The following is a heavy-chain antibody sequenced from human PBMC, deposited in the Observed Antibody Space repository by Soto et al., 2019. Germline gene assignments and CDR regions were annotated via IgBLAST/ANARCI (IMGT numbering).Heavy chain of an antibody. D-gene: IGHD5-12*01. Sequence: SETLSLTCAVYGGSFSGYYWSWIRQPPGKGLEWIGEINHSGSTNYNPSLKSRVTISVDTSKNQFSLKLSSVTAADTAVYYCARPLSKWLRLKGGGFDYWGQGTLVTVSS. CDR3: ARPLSKWLRLKGGGFDY. V-gene: IGHV4-34*01. CDR1: GGSFSGYY. CDR2: INHSGST. J-gene: IGHJ4*02.